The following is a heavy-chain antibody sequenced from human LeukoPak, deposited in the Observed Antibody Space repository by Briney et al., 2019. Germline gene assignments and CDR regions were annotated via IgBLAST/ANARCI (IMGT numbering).Heavy chain of an antibody. CDR1: GGSISSYY. Sequence: NSSETLSLTCTVSGGSISSYYWSWIRQPPGKGLEWIGYIYTSGSTNYNPSLKSRVTISVDTPKNQFSLKLSSVTAADTAVYYCARHVVVVPAAIWNWFDPWGQGTLVTVSS. J-gene: IGHJ5*02. CDR3: ARHVVVVPAAIWNWFDP. D-gene: IGHD2-2*02. V-gene: IGHV4-4*09. CDR2: IYTSGST.